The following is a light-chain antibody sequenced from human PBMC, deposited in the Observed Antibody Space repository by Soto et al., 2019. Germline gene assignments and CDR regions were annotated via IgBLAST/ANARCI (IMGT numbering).Light chain of an antibody. CDR1: SSDVGGYDY. CDR3: ISYTDRQSYL. CDR2: EVS. J-gene: IGLJ1*01. V-gene: IGLV2-14*01. Sequence: QSALTQPASVSGSPGQSITISCTGTSSDVGGYDYVSWYQLHPGKAPKLMIFEVSDRPSGVSDRFSGSKSGITASLTISGLQTEDEADYYCISYTDRQSYLFGTGTKVTVL.